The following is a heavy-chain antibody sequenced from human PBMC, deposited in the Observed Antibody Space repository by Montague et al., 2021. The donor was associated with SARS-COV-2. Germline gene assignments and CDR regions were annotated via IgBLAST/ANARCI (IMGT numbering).Heavy chain of an antibody. CDR1: GGSFSGYY. J-gene: IGHJ4*02. D-gene: IGHD3-22*01. V-gene: IGHV4-34*01. Sequence: SETLSLTCAVYGGSFSGYYWSWIRQPPGKELEWIGEINHSGSTKYNPSLKSRVTISVDTSKNQFSLKLSSVTAADTAVYYCAGGTKRVFTYDYDSSGYPSDYWGQGTLVTVSS. CDR2: INHSGST. CDR3: AGGTKRVFTYDYDSSGYPSDY.